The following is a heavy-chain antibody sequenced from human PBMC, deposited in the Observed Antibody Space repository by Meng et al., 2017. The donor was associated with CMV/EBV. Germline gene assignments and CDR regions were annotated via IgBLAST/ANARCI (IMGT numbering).Heavy chain of an antibody. CDR3: ARVGVRLGPFDY. CDR2: INPNSGGT. V-gene: IGHV1-2*02. Sequence: VQLVEAGCEVKMPGASVKVSCKASGHTFTGYYMHWVRQAPGQGLEWMGWINPNSGGTNYAQKFQGRVTMTRDTSISTAYMELSRLRSDDTAVYYCARVGVRLGPFDYWGQGTLVTVSS. J-gene: IGHJ4*02. D-gene: IGHD1-26*01. CDR1: GHTFTGYY.